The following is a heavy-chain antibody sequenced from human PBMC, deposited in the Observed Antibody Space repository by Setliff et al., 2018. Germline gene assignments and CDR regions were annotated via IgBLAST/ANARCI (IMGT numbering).Heavy chain of an antibody. Sequence: RASVKVSCKASGYTFTNYAMNWVRQAPGQGLEWMGRINTITGNPTYAQGFTGRFVFSLDTSVSTAYLHISGLKAEDTAVYYCARASRFGTVVYKGDYYMDVWGKGTTVTVSS. CDR3: ARASRFGTVVYKGDYYMDV. V-gene: IGHV7-4-1*02. CDR2: INTITGNP. CDR1: GYTFTNYA. D-gene: IGHD3-10*01. J-gene: IGHJ6*03.